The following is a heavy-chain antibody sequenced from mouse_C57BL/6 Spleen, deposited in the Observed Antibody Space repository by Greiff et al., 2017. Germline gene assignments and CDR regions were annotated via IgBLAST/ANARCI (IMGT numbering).Heavy chain of an antibody. CDR3: ARQYYCNYGYAMDY. D-gene: IGHD2-1*01. J-gene: IGHJ4*01. CDR1: GYTFTDYN. V-gene: IGHV1-18*01. CDR2: INPNNGGT. Sequence: EVQLQQSGPELVKPGASVKIPCKASGYTFTDYNMDWVKQSHGKSLEWIGDINPNNGGTIYNQKFKGKATLTVDKSSSTAYMERRSLTSEDTAVYDCARQYYCNYGYAMDYWGQGTSVTVSS.